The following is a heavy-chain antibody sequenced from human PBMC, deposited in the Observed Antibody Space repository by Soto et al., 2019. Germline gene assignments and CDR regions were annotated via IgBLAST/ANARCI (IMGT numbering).Heavy chain of an antibody. J-gene: IGHJ4*02. CDR2: IKKDGSEK. V-gene: IGHV3-7*01. Sequence: PWGSLRLSCAASGFTFINYWLSFFRHSPGKGLEWVANIKKDGSEKYYGGSVVGRFTVSRDNAENSLYLQMNSLRAEDTAVYYCARLYLTASITSLDYWGQGTLVTVSS. CDR3: ARLYLTASITSLDY. D-gene: IGHD3-16*01. CDR1: GFTFINYW.